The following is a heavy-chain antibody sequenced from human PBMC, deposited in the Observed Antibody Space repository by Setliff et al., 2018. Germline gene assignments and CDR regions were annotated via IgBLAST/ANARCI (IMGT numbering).Heavy chain of an antibody. Sequence: SETLSLTCTVSDDSISSRRYYWGWFRQPAGKELEWIGQICTSWSTNYNPSLKSRVTISVDTSKNQFSLNLGSVTAADTGVYYCARGRIAERPEAIDYWGQGTPVTVSS. D-gene: IGHD6-6*01. CDR1: DDSISSRRYY. J-gene: IGHJ4*02. CDR2: ICTSWST. CDR3: ARGRIAERPEAIDY. V-gene: IGHV4-61*09.